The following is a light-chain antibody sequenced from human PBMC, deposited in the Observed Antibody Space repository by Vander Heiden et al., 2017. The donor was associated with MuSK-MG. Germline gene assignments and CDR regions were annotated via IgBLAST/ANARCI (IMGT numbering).Light chain of an antibody. Sequence: QVVLTQPPSASASLGASVTLTCTLISGHSNYAIAWHQQQPEKGPRYLMKLNSDGSHSKGDGIPDRFSGATSGIARYLTISSLQSEDEAYYYCQTWGTGIRVFGGGTKLTVL. CDR3: QTWGTGIRV. J-gene: IGLJ2*01. V-gene: IGLV4-69*02. CDR2: LNSDGSH. CDR1: SGHSNYA.